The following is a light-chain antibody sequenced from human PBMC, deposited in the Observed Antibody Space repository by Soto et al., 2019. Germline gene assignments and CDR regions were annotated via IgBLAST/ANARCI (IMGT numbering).Light chain of an antibody. V-gene: IGKV3-11*01. CDR1: QSVSTF. CDR3: QQRSNWPPIT. CDR2: DAS. Sequence: EIVLTQSPATLSLSPGERATLSCRASQSVSTFLAWFQQKPGQAPRLLIYDASTRATGIPARFSASGSGTDFTLTISSLEPEDFAVYYCQQRSNWPPITFGQGTRLEIK. J-gene: IGKJ5*01.